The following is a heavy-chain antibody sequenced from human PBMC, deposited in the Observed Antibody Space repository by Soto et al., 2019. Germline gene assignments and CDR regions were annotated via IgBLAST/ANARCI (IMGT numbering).Heavy chain of an antibody. CDR1: GGTFSSYA. V-gene: IGHV1-69*12. D-gene: IGHD5-12*01. Sequence: QVQLVQSGAEVKKPGSSVKVSCKASGGTFSSYAISWVXXXXXQGLEWMGGIIPIFGTANYAQKFQGRVTITADEATSTAYMELSXLRSEDTAVYYCARGARDGYNYLHLYWGQGTLVTVSS. CDR2: IIPIFGTA. CDR3: ARGARDGYNYLHLY. J-gene: IGHJ4*02.